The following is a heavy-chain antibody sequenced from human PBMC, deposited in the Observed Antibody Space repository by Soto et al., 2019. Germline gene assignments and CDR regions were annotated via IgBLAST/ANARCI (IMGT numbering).Heavy chain of an antibody. V-gene: IGHV4-31*03. Sequence: SETLSPTCTVSGVSISRGGYYWSWIRQHPGKGLEWIGYIYYSGSTYYNPSLKSRVTISVDTSKNQFSLKLTSVTAADTAVYYCARSVFPWGQGTLVTVSS. CDR1: GVSISRGGYY. J-gene: IGHJ5*02. CDR2: IYYSGST. CDR3: ARSVFP.